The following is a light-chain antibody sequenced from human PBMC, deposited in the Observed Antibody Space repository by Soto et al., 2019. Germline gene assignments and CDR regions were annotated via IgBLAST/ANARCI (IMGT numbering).Light chain of an antibody. CDR2: GAS. J-gene: IGKJ1*01. CDR1: QSVTGSY. Sequence: EIVLTQSPGTLSLSPGERATLSCRASQSVTGSYLAWYQQKPGQAPRLLIYGASSRATGIPDRFSGSGSGTDFTLTISRLEPEDFAVYYCQQYGSSPPWPFGQGTKVDIK. V-gene: IGKV3-20*01. CDR3: QQYGSSPPWP.